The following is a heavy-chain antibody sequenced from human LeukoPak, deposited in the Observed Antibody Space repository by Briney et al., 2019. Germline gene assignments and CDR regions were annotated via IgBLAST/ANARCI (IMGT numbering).Heavy chain of an antibody. CDR3: ARVRAGVQVYFDY. D-gene: IGHD1-1*01. CDR2: IYPGDSET. Sequence: GESLKISCKGSGYSFTSYWIGWVRQMPGKGLEWVGIIYPGDSETRYSPSFQGQVTISADRSISTAYLQWRSLKASDTAMYYCARVRAGVQVYFDYWGQGTLVTVSS. CDR1: GYSFTSYW. V-gene: IGHV5-51*01. J-gene: IGHJ4*02.